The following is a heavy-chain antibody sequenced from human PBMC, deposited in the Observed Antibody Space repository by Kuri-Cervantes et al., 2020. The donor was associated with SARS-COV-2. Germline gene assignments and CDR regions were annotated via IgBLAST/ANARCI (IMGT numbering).Heavy chain of an antibody. V-gene: IGHV4-34*01. J-gene: IGHJ4*02. CDR2: IYHSGST. D-gene: IGHD7-27*01. Sequence: SQTLSLTCAVYGGSFSGYYWSWIRQPPGKGLEWIGSIYHSGSTYYNPSLKSRVTISVDTSKNQFSLKLSSVTAADTAVYYCARNWGRYYFDYWGQGTLVTVSS. CDR3: ARNWGRYYFDY. CDR1: GGSFSGYY.